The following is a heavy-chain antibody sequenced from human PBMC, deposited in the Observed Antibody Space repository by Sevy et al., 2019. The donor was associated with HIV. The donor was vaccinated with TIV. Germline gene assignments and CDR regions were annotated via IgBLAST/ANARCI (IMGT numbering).Heavy chain of an antibody. CDR3: AGGSWSRFDY. D-gene: IGHD3-3*01. CDR1: GFIFSSYV. Sequence: GGSLRLSCAASGFIFSSYVMNWVRQAPGKGLEWVSGISGSGGYTYYADSVKGRFTFSRVNSKKILYLEMNTLRVEDTAVYYCAGGSWSRFDYWGQGTLVTVSS. J-gene: IGHJ4*02. CDR2: ISGSGGYT. V-gene: IGHV3-23*01.